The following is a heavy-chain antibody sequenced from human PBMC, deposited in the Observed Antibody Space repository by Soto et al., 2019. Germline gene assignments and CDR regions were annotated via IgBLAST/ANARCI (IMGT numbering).Heavy chain of an antibody. Sequence: GGSLRLSVAASGLTFSSYAMSWVRQAPGKGLEWVSAITGSGGSTFYAYSVKGRFTISRDNSKNTLYLQMNALRAEDTAVYYCAKRMSTITPKTPTYYYGMDVWGQGTTVTVSS. CDR2: ITGSGGST. V-gene: IGHV3-23*01. J-gene: IGHJ6*02. CDR1: GLTFSSYA. CDR3: AKRMSTITPKTPTYYYGMDV. D-gene: IGHD5-12*01.